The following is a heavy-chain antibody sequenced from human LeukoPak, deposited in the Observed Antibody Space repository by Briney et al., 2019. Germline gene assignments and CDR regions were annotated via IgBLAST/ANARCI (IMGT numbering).Heavy chain of an antibody. V-gene: IGHV3-23*01. CDR2: VSGSGGST. CDR3: AKDYVATVTTPYYYMDV. D-gene: IGHD4-17*01. Sequence: GGSLRLSCAASGFTFSSYAMSWVRQAPGKGLEWVSAVSGSGGSTYYADSVKGQFTISRDNSKNTLYLQMNSLRAEDTAVYYCAKDYVATVTTPYYYMDVWGKGTTVTVSS. CDR1: GFTFSSYA. J-gene: IGHJ6*03.